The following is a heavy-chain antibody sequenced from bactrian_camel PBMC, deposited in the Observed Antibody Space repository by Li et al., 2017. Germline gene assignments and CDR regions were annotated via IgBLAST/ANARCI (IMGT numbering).Heavy chain of an antibody. CDR3: ATSWNAGSFYPLNSAKYTY. Sequence: HVQLVESGGGSVETGGSLRLSCASSGYSYNSRSLAWFRQAPGKEREGVAAIYIRDTYYAASVEGRFTISQDSDKNMVYLQMNSLKPEDTAVYYCATSWNAGSFYPLNSAKYTYWGRGTQVTVS. CDR1: GYSYNSRS. J-gene: IGHJ4*01. V-gene: IGHV3S53*01. D-gene: IGHD4*01. CDR2: IYIRDT.